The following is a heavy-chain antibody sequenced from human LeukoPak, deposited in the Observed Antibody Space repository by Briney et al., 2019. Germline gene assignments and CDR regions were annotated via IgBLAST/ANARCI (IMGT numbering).Heavy chain of an antibody. Sequence: SQTLSLTCAISGDSVSSNSAAWNWIRQSPSRGLEWLGRTYYRSKWYNDYAVSVKSRITINPDTSKNQFSLKLSSVTAADTAVYYCAKERRELRGDAFDIWGQGTMVTVSS. CDR3: AKERRELRGDAFDI. V-gene: IGHV6-1*01. D-gene: IGHD1-26*01. CDR1: GDSVSSNSAA. CDR2: TYYRSKWYN. J-gene: IGHJ3*02.